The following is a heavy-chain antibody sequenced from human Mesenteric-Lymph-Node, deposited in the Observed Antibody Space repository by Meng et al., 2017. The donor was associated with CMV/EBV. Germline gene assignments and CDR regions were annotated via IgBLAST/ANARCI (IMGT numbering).Heavy chain of an antibody. CDR3: ARDPGYCSSTSCSYGGWFDP. J-gene: IGHJ5*02. V-gene: IGHV4-59*02. D-gene: IGHD2-2*01. Sequence: ESLKISCTVSGGSVSSYYWSWIRQPPGKGLEWIGYIYYSGGTNYNPSLKGRVTFSADTSKNQFSLNLSSVTAADTAVYYCARDPGYCSSTSCSYGGWFDPWGQGTLVTVSS. CDR2: IYYSGGT. CDR1: GGSVSSYY.